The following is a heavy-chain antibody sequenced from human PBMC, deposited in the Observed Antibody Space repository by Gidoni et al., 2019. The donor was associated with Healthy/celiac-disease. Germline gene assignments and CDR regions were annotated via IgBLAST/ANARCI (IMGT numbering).Heavy chain of an antibody. Sequence: QVQLVESGAGVVQPGRSLRLSCAASGYTFSSYAMHWVRQATGKGLVWVAVISYDVSNKYYADSVKGRFTISRDNSQNTLYLQMNSLRAEDTAVYYCARDRSSGSYYNGGYWGQGTLVTVSS. CDR3: ARDRSSGSYYNGGY. CDR2: ISYDVSNK. CDR1: GYTFSSYA. V-gene: IGHV3-30-3*01. D-gene: IGHD3-10*01. J-gene: IGHJ4*02.